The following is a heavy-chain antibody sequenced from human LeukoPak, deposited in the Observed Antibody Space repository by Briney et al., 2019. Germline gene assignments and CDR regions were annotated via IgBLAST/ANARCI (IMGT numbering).Heavy chain of an antibody. CDR3: ARDQVELCSSGSCYVIDN. V-gene: IGHV3-30*04. J-gene: IGHJ4*02. Sequence: GGPLRLSCAASGFTFDIYAMHWVRQAPGKGLEWVAVMSYDGSNKYYADSVKGRFTISRDNSRNTLRLQMSSLRVADTAVYYCARDQVELCSSGSCYVIDNWGPGTLVAVSS. CDR2: MSYDGSNK. D-gene: IGHD2-15*01. CDR1: GFTFDIYA.